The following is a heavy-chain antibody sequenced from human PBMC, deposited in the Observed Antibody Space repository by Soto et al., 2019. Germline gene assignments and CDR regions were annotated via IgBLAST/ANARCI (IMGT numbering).Heavy chain of an antibody. Sequence: ASVKVSCKASGYTFTSYGISWVQQPPEQGLEWMGWISAYNGNTNYAQKLQGRVTMTTDTSTSTAYMELRSLRSDETAVYYCARGTLLWFGELLSGQSLDYWGQGTLVTVSS. CDR3: ARGTLLWFGELLSGQSLDY. V-gene: IGHV1-18*04. D-gene: IGHD3-10*01. CDR2: ISAYNGNT. CDR1: GYTFTSYG. J-gene: IGHJ4*02.